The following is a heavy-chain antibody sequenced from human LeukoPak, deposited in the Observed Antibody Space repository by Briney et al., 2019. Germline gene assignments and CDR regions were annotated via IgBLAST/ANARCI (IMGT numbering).Heavy chain of an antibody. V-gene: IGHV3-21*01. Sequence: PGGSLRLSCAASGFTFSSYAMSWVRQDPGKGLEWVSAISGSSSYIYYAVSVKGRFTISRDNAKNSLYLQMNSLRAEDTAVYYCARSKLQGSSGWYSETHYYMDVWGKGTTVTVSS. CDR2: ISGSSSYI. J-gene: IGHJ6*03. D-gene: IGHD6-19*01. CDR1: GFTFSSYA. CDR3: ARSKLQGSSGWYSETHYYMDV.